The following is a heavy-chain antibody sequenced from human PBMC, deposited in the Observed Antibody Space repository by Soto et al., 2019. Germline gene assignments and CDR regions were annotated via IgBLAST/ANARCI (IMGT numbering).Heavy chain of an antibody. J-gene: IGHJ5*02. Sequence: SVKVSCKASGGTFSSYAISWVRQASGQGLEWMGGIIPIFGTANYAQKFQGRVTITADESTSTAYMELSSLRSEDTAVYYCARDPKTYDSSGYYPSPWGQGTLVTVSS. V-gene: IGHV1-69*13. CDR1: GGTFSSYA. CDR2: IIPIFGTA. CDR3: ARDPKTYDSSGYYPSP. D-gene: IGHD3-22*01.